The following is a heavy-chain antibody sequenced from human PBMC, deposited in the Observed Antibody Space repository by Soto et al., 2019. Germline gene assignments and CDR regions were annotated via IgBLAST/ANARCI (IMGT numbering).Heavy chain of an antibody. CDR1: GLTFSGYW. CDR2: IGTDGSVT. Sequence: GGSLRLSCAASGLTFSGYWMHWVRQAPGKGLMWVSRIGTDGSVTDYADSVEGRFTISRDDAKNTLYLQMNSLRAEDTAVYYCARDTPYNWFDPWGQGILVTVSS. J-gene: IGHJ5*02. CDR3: ARDTPYNWFDP. V-gene: IGHV3-74*01.